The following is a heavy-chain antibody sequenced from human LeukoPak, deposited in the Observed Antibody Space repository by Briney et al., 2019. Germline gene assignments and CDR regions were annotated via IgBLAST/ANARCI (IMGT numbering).Heavy chain of an antibody. Sequence: GGSLRLSCAASGFTFSSYAMSWVRQAPGKGLEWVSAISGSGGSTYYADSVKGRFTISRDNSKNTLYLQMNSLRAEDTAVYYCARGRIVATIGRARNYYYYYGMDVWGQGTTVTVSS. V-gene: IGHV3-23*01. CDR3: ARGRIVATIGRARNYYYYYGMDV. D-gene: IGHD5-12*01. CDR2: ISGSGGST. CDR1: GFTFSSYA. J-gene: IGHJ6*02.